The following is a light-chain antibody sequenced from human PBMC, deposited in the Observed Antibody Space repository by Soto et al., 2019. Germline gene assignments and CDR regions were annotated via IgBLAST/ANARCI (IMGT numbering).Light chain of an antibody. CDR3: QQYGSSPLT. V-gene: IGKV3-20*01. CDR2: GAS. CDR1: QTIRSNY. Sequence: ETVLTQSPGTLSLSPGERATLSCRASQTIRSNYLAWYRQTPGQAPRLLIYGASNRTTGIADGFSGSGCGADFPLIISRLEPEDFELYYCQQYGSSPLTFGQGTKVEIK. J-gene: IGKJ1*01.